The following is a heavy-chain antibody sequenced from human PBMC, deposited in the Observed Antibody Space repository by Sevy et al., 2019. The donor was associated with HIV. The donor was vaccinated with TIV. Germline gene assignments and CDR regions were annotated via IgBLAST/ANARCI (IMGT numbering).Heavy chain of an antibody. CDR3: ARDPLAMATIGGYFDY. CDR2: ISYDGSNK. J-gene: IGHJ4*02. CDR1: GFTFSSYA. Sequence: GGSLRLSCAASGFTFSSYAMHWVRQAPGKGLEWVAVISYDGSNKYYAYSVKGRFTISRDNSKNTLYLQMNSLRAEDTAVYYCARDPLAMATIGGYFDYWGQGTLVTVSS. D-gene: IGHD5-12*01. V-gene: IGHV3-30-3*01.